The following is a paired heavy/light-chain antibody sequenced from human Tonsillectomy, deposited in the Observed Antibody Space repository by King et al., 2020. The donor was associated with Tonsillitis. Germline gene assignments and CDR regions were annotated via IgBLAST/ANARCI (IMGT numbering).Light chain of an antibody. CDR1: SDINVGSSN. Sequence: QPVLTQPPSSSASPGESARLTCTLPSDINVGSSNIYWYQQKPGSPPRFLLYYYSDSDKGQGSGVPSRFSGSKDASANTGILLISGLQSEDEADYYCMIWPSNAWVFGGGTKLTVL. V-gene: IGLV5-37*01. CDR3: MIWPSNAWV. CDR2: YYSDSDK. J-gene: IGLJ3*02.
Heavy chain of an antibody. J-gene: IGHJ4*02. D-gene: IGHD3-22*01. CDR1: GFTFSSYA. V-gene: IGHV3-30-3*01. CDR3: PKGYHYDSSGYYDPNFLFDY. CDR2: ISYDGSNK. Sequence: QVQLVESGGGVVQPGRSLRLSCAASGFTFSSYAMHWVRQAPGKGLEWVAVISYDGSNKYYADSVKGRFTISRDNSKNTLYLQMNSLRAEDTAVYFCPKGYHYDSSGYYDPNFLFDYWGQGTLVTVSS.